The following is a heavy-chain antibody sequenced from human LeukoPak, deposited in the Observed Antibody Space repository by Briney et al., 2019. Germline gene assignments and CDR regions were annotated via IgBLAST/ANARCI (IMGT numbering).Heavy chain of an antibody. CDR2: IRSKAYGGTT. V-gene: IGHV3-49*04. J-gene: IGHJ6*03. CDR3: TRDGYSSGWYASNYYMDV. D-gene: IGHD6-19*01. Sequence: PGGSLRLSCTASGFTFGDYAMSWVRQAPGKGLEWVGFIRSKAYGGTTEYAASVKGRFTISRDDSKRIAYLQMNSLKTEDTAVYYCTRDGYSSGWYASNYYMDVWGKGTTVTISS. CDR1: GFTFGDYA.